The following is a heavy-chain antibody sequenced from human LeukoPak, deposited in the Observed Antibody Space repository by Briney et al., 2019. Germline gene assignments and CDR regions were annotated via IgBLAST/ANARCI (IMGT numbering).Heavy chain of an antibody. CDR1: GGSFSGYY. Sequence: SETLSLTCAVYGGSFSGYYWSWIRQPPGKGLEWIGEIYHSGSTNYNPSLKSRVTISVDTSKNQFSLKLSSVTAADTAVYYCARGLGGVISFFDYWGQGTLVTVSS. CDR2: IYHSGST. J-gene: IGHJ4*02. V-gene: IGHV4-34*01. CDR3: ARGLGGVISFFDY. D-gene: IGHD3-16*02.